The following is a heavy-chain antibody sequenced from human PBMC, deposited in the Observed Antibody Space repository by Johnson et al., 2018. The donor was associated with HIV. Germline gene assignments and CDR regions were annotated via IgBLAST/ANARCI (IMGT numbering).Heavy chain of an antibody. J-gene: IGHJ3*02. D-gene: IGHD3-22*01. Sequence: VQLVESGGGAVRPGGSLRLSCAASGFSFDDYGMSWVRQAPGKGLEWVSGINWNGGSTGYADSVKGRFSISRDNAKNSLYLQMNSLRAEDTALYYCARENYYDILNDAFDIWGQGTMVTVSS. CDR3: ARENYYDILNDAFDI. CDR2: INWNGGST. CDR1: GFSFDDYG. V-gene: IGHV3-20*04.